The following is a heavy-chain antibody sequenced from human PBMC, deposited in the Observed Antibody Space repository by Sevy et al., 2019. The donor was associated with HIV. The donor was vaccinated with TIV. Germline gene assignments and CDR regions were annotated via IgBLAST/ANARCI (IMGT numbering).Heavy chain of an antibody. CDR1: GYTFTSYD. V-gene: IGHV1-8*01. CDR3: ARVFPYYDILTGYRSYYYYGMDV. CDR2: MNPNSGNT. J-gene: IGHJ6*02. Sequence: ASVKVSCKASGYTFTSYDINWVRQATGQGLEWMGWMNPNSGNTGYAQKIQGRVTMTRNTSISTAYMELSSLRSEDTAVYYCARVFPYYDILTGYRSYYYYGMDVWGQGTTVTVSS. D-gene: IGHD3-9*01.